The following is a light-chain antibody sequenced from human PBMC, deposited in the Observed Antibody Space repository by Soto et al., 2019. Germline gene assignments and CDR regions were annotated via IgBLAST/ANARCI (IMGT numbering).Light chain of an antibody. CDR1: QNVLYSSNNKNY. Sequence: EIVMTQSPDSLAVSLGERATINCKSSQNVLYSSNNKNYLAWYQQKPGQPPKLLIYWASTRESGVPDRFSGSGSGTDFTLTISSLQAADVALYYCQQYYTTPVTFGPGTKVDIK. CDR3: QQYYTTPVT. V-gene: IGKV4-1*01. CDR2: WAS. J-gene: IGKJ3*01.